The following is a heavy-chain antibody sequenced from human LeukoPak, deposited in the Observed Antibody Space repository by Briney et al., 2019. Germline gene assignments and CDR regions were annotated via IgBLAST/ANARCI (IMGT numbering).Heavy chain of an antibody. CDR2: INHSGST. J-gene: IGHJ4*02. V-gene: IGHV4-34*01. Sequence: PSETLSLTCAVYGGSFSGYYWSWIRQPPGKGLEWIGEINHSGSTNYNPSLKSRVTIPVDTSKSQFSLKLSSVTAADTAVYYCARDGYNAFDYWGQGTLVTVSS. CDR1: GGSFSGYY. CDR3: ARDGYNAFDY. D-gene: IGHD5-24*01.